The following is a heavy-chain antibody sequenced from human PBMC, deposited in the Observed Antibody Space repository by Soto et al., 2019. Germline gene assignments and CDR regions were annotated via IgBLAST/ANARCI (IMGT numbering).Heavy chain of an antibody. D-gene: IGHD3-3*01. V-gene: IGHV3-30-3*01. CDR3: ARGSDVGSTDYDFWSGYYVYGMDV. J-gene: IGHJ6*02. CDR2: ISYDGSNK. Sequence: PGGSLRLSCAASGFTFSSYAMHWVRQAPGKGLEWVAVISYDGSNKYYADSVKGRFTISRDNSKNTLYLQMNSLRAEDTAVYYCARGSDVGSTDYDFWSGYYVYGMDVWGQGTTVTVSS. CDR1: GFTFSSYA.